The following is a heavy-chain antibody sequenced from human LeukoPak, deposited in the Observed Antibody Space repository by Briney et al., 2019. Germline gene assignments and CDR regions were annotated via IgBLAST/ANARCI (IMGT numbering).Heavy chain of an antibody. CDR1: GGSISSYY. Sequence: SETLSLTCTVSGGSISSYYWSWIRQPPGKGLEWIGTMYSSGSTHYNPSLKSRVTISIDTSKNQFSLRLSSVTAADTAFYYCARGLTLIVELRRVGGTFDVWGQGTMVTVSS. V-gene: IGHV4-59*12. CDR2: MYSSGST. CDR3: ARGLTLIVELRRVGGTFDV. J-gene: IGHJ3*01. D-gene: IGHD3-22*01.